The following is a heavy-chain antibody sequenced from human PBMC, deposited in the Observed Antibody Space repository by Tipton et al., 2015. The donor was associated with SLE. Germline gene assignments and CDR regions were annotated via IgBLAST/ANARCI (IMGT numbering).Heavy chain of an antibody. D-gene: IGHD2-21*02. Sequence: TLSLTCAVYGGSFSGSYWNWIRQPPGKGLEWIGEIDHSGRTSYNPSLKSRVSLSLDTSKNQFSLKLTSVTAADTAVYYCARGMVTWRGAILGVDVWGQGTTVNVSS. V-gene: IGHV4-34*01. CDR1: GGSFSGSY. J-gene: IGHJ6*02. CDR3: ARGMVTWRGAILGVDV. CDR2: IDHSGRT.